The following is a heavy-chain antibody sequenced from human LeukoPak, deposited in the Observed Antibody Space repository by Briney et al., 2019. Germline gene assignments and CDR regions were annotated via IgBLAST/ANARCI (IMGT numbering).Heavy chain of an antibody. CDR3: ARSMSGSREF. Sequence: GGSLRLSCAASGLTFNSYWMHWVRQAPGKGLVWVSLITSDGSSTTYADSVKGRFTISRDNAKNTLYLQMNSLSAEDTAVYYCARSMSGSREFWGQGTLVIVSS. J-gene: IGHJ4*02. V-gene: IGHV3-74*01. CDR1: GLTFNSYW. CDR2: ITSDGSST. D-gene: IGHD1-26*01.